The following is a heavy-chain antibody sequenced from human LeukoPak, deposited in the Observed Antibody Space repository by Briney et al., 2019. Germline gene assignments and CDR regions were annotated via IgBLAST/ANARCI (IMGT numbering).Heavy chain of an antibody. V-gene: IGHV5-51*01. Sequence: GESLKISCKGSGYRFTNYWIGWVRQMPGKGLEWMGIIYPGDSDTRYSPSFQGQVTISADKSITTAYLQWSSLKASDTAIYYCGRQQEGARYDSGGLPRWAFVIWGKGKMVTV. D-gene: IGHD3-22*01. CDR3: GRQQEGARYDSGGLPRWAFVI. CDR2: IYPGDSDT. J-gene: IGHJ3*02. CDR1: GYRFTNYW.